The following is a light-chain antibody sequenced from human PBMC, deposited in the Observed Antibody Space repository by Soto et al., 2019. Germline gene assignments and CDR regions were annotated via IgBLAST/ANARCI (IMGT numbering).Light chain of an antibody. CDR3: SSYTTSHTRKIV. J-gene: IGLJ1*01. V-gene: IGLV2-14*03. CDR1: SSDVGGYNY. Sequence: QSVLTQPASVSGSPGQSITISCTGTSSDVGGYNYVSWYQHHPGKAPKLMIFDVSNRPSGVSNRFSGSKSGTTASLTISGLQPDDESDYYCSSYTTSHTRKIVFGTGTKLTVL. CDR2: DVS.